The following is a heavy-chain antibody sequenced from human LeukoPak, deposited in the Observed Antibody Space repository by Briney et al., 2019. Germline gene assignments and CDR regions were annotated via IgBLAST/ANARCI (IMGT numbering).Heavy chain of an antibody. V-gene: IGHV3-11*01. J-gene: IGHJ5*02. CDR3: ARDRQYYYGSGRANWFDP. CDR2: ISSSGSTI. CDR1: GLTFSDYY. Sequence: GGSLRLSCAASGLTFSDYYMSWIRQAPGKGLEWVSYISSSGSTIYYADSVKGRFTISRDNAKNSLYLQMNSLRAEDTAVYYCARDRQYYYGSGRANWFDPWGQGTLVTVSS. D-gene: IGHD3-10*01.